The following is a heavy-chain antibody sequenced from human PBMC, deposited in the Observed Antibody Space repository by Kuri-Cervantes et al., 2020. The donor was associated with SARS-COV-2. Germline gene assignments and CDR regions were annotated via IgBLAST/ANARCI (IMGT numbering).Heavy chain of an antibody. CDR2: ISDGGRAK. V-gene: IGHV3-11*04. CDR1: GFTFSDYY. D-gene: IGHD2-2*01. CDR3: ARVGSTSCADY. Sequence: GGSLRLSCAASGFTFSDYYMSWIRQAPGRGLEWVSYISDGGRAKHYADSVKGRFTVSRDNAKNSLYLQMNSLRAEDTAVYYCARVGSTSCADYWGQGTPVTVSS. J-gene: IGHJ4*02.